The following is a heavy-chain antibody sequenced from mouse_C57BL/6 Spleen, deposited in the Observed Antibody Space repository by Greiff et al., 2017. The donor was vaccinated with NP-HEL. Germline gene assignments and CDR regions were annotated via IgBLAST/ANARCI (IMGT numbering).Heavy chain of an antibody. D-gene: IGHD2-2*01. Sequence: VQLQQSGAELVKPGASVKLSCKASGYTFTSYWMQWVKQRPGQGLEWIGEIDPSDSYTNYNQKFKGKATLTVDTSSSTAYMQLSSLTSEDSAVYYWARSEGGYADYWGKGTTLTVSS. J-gene: IGHJ2*01. CDR2: IDPSDSYT. V-gene: IGHV1-50*01. CDR3: ARSEGGYADY. CDR1: GYTFTSYW.